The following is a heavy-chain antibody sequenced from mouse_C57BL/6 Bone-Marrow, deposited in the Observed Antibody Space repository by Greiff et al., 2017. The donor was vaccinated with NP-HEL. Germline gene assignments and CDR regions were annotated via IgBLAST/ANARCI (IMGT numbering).Heavy chain of an antibody. CDR1: GYTFTSYG. D-gene: IGHD1-1*01. Sequence: QVQLQQSGAELARPGASVKLSCKASGYTFTSYGISWVKQRTGQGLEWIGEIYPRSGNTYYNEKFKGKATLTADKSSSTAYMELSSLTSEDSAVYFCAREEDYYGTSFAYWGQGTLVTVSA. V-gene: IGHV1-81*01. J-gene: IGHJ3*01. CDR2: IYPRSGNT. CDR3: AREEDYYGTSFAY.